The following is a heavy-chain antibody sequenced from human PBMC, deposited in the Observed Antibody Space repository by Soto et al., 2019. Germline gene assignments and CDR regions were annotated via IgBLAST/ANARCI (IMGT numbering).Heavy chain of an antibody. D-gene: IGHD2-15*01. CDR3: ARDPSVVVVAATPYYYYGMDV. V-gene: IGHV3-7*01. Sequence: GGSLRLSYAASGFTFSSYWMSWVRQAPGKGLEWVANIKQDGSEKYYVDSVKGRFTISRDNAKNSLYLQMNSLRAEDTAVYYCARDPSVVVVAATPYYYYGMDVWGQGTTVTVSS. J-gene: IGHJ6*02. CDR1: GFTFSSYW. CDR2: IKQDGSEK.